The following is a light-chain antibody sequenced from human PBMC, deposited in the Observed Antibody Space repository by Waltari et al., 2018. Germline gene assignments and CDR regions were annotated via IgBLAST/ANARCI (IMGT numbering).Light chain of an antibody. J-gene: IGKJ4*01. CDR1: PSLLYRPNKQNY. V-gene: IGKV4-1*01. CDR2: WAS. CDR3: QQSYTTPLT. Sequence: DIVMTQSPESLAVSLGERPTINCKSSPSLLYRPNKQNYLTWYQRKPGHPPKLLISWASTRESGVPDRFSGSGSGTDFTLTISSLQAEDVAVYYCQQSYTTPLTFGGGTRVEIK.